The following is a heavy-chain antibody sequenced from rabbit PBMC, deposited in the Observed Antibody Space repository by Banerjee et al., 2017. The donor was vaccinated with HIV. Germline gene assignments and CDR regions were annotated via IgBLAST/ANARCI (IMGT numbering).Heavy chain of an antibody. CDR1: GFDFSSYY. Sequence: QSLEESGGDLVKPGASLTLTCTASGFDFSSYYMSWVRQAPGKGLEWIGCIDTGDGDTYYASWVNGRFTISRDNAQNTVDLQMNSLTAADTATYFCARSGYDDGTYFNLWGQGTLVTVS. CDR3: ARSGYDDGTYFNL. CDR2: IDTGDGDT. D-gene: IGHD2-1*01. V-gene: IGHV1S7*01. J-gene: IGHJ4*01.